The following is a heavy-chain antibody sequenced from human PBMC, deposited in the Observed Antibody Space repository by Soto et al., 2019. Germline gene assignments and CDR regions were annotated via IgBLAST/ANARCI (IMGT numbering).Heavy chain of an antibody. CDR3: TTDKWELLRLGTTAYYYGMDV. CDR1: GFTFSNAW. CDR2: IKSKTDGGTT. Sequence: EVQLVESGGGLVKPGASLRLSCAASGFTFSNAWMNWVRQAPGKGLEWVGRIKSKTDGGTTDYAAPVKGRFTISRDDSKNTLYLQMNSLKTEDTAVYYCTTDKWELLRLGTTAYYYGMDVWGQGTTVTVSS. J-gene: IGHJ6*02. V-gene: IGHV3-15*07. D-gene: IGHD1-26*01.